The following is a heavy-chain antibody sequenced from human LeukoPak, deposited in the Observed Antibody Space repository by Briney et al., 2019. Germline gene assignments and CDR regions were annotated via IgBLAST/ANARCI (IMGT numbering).Heavy chain of an antibody. J-gene: IGHJ1*01. Sequence: ASVKVSCKVSGYTLTELSIHWVRQAPGKGLEWMGGVNPEDGETIYAQKFQGRVTITTDESTSTAYMELSSLRSEDTAVYYCASQCSSTSCYYDFQHWGQGTLVTVSS. CDR2: VNPEDGET. D-gene: IGHD2-2*01. CDR3: ASQCSSTSCYYDFQH. CDR1: GYTLTELS. V-gene: IGHV1-24*01.